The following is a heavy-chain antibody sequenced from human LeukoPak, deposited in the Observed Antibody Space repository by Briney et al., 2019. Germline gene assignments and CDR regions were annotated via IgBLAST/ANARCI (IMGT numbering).Heavy chain of an antibody. V-gene: IGHV4-39*01. CDR3: ARGNMWDYRRYYYYMDV. CDR1: GDSISTSSYY. J-gene: IGHJ6*03. Sequence: SETLSLTCSVSGDSISTSSYYWGWIRQPPGKGLEWIGTIYYSGSTYYNPSLTSRVTISVDTSKNQFSLKLNSVTAADTAIYYCARGNMWDYRRYYYYMDVWGKGTTVTVSS. D-gene: IGHD4-11*01. CDR2: IYYSGST.